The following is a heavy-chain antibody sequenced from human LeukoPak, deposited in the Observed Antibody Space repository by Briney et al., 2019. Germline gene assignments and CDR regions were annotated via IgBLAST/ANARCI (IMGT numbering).Heavy chain of an antibody. CDR3: ARYTDYDLSF. D-gene: IGHD3-3*01. J-gene: IGHJ4*02. V-gene: IGHV3-7*01. CDR1: GYTFSSYW. CDR2: IKQDGSEK. Sequence: SGGSLRLSCAASGYTFSSYWMSWVRQAPGKGLEWLANIKQDGSEKYYVDSVKGRFTISRDNPKNSLFLQMNSLRAEDTAVYYCARYTDYDLSFWGQGTLVTVSS.